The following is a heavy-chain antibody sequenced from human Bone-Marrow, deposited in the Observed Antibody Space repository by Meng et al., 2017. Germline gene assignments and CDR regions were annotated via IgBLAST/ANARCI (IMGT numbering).Heavy chain of an antibody. CDR2: ISWNSGSI. Sequence: EVQLVESGGGLVQPGRSLRLSCAPPGFTFDDYAMHWVRQAPGKGLEWVSGISWNSGSIGYADSVKGRFTISRDNAKNSLYLQMNSLRAEDTALYYCAKVAGHYYDSSGPDYWGQGTLVTVSS. J-gene: IGHJ4*02. CDR3: AKVAGHYYDSSGPDY. D-gene: IGHD3-22*01. CDR1: GFTFDDYA. V-gene: IGHV3-9*01.